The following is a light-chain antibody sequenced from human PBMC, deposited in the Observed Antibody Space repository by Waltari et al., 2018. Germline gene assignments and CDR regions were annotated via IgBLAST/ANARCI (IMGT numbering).Light chain of an antibody. V-gene: IGLV2-14*01. Sequence: QSALTQPASVSGSPGQSVTISCTGTSSDVGGYNYVHWYQQHPGNAPKLMIYEVTHRPSGVSNRFSGSKSGNTASLTISGLQAEDEADYYCSSYTSSTYPVVFGGGTKLTVL. CDR2: EVT. J-gene: IGLJ2*01. CDR1: SSDVGGYNY. CDR3: SSYTSSTYPVV.